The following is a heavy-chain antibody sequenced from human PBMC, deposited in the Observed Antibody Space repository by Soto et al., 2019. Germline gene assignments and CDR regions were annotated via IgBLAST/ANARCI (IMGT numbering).Heavy chain of an antibody. CDR1: SSG. Sequence: SSGVAGARKKTGKGLEGVASISYDGSNTYNVDSVKGGVTISRDNSKTTLYLQMNSLRAEDTAVYYCATDRRIVVVTAVPDWWGQGTLVTVSS. CDR3: ATDRRIVVVTAVPDW. D-gene: IGHD2-21*02. J-gene: IGHJ4*02. CDR2: ISYDGSNT. V-gene: IGHV3-30*03.